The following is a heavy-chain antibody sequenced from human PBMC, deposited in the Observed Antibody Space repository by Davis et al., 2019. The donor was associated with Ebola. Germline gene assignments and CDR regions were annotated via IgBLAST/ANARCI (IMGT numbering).Heavy chain of an antibody. Sequence: MPSETLSLTCAVSGGSISSGGYSWSWIRQPPGKGLAWIGYIYHSGSTYYNPSLKSRVTISVDRSKNQFSRKLSSVTAADTAVYYCARGKPFGSSFWFDPWGQGTLVTVSS. D-gene: IGHD6-13*01. J-gene: IGHJ5*02. CDR1: GGSISSGGYS. CDR2: IYHSGST. V-gene: IGHV4-30-2*01. CDR3: ARGKPFGSSFWFDP.